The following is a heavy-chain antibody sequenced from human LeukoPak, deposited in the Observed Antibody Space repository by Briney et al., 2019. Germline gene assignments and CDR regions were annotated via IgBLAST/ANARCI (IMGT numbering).Heavy chain of an antibody. CDR1: GFTFSSYA. CDR2: MSYDGSNK. Sequence: GGSLRLSCAVSGFTFSSYAMHWVRQAPGKGLEWVAVMSYDGSNKYYADSVKGRFTVSRDNSKNTLYLQMNSLRDEDTAVYYCARPIYCTTTSCSYGLDHWGQETLVTVSS. V-gene: IGHV3-30-3*01. D-gene: IGHD2-2*01. CDR3: ARPIYCTTTSCSYGLDH. J-gene: IGHJ4*02.